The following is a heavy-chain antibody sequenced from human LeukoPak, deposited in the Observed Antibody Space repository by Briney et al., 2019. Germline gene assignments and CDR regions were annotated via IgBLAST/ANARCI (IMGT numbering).Heavy chain of an antibody. CDR1: GGSISSTSYY. J-gene: IGHJ4*02. Sequence: SETLSLTCSVSGGSISSTSYYWGWIRQPPGKGLEWIGSIYFSGSTYYNPSLKSRVTISVDTSKNQFSLKLSSVTAADTVIYYCARVPSSTESFDYWGQGTLVTVSS. CDR3: ARVPSSTESFDY. V-gene: IGHV4-39*07. CDR2: IYFSGST. D-gene: IGHD2-2*01.